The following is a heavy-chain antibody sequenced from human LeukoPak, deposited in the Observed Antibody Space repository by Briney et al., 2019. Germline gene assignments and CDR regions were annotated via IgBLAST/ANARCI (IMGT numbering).Heavy chain of an antibody. CDR3: ARAGFQWELLAPY. CDR1: GFTFSSYA. Sequence: PGGSLRLSCAASGFTFSSYAMHWVHQAPGKGLEWVAVISYDGSNKYYADSVKGRFTISRDNSKNTLYLQMNSLRAEDTAVYYCARAGFQWELLAPYWGQGTLVTVSS. J-gene: IGHJ4*02. CDR2: ISYDGSNK. D-gene: IGHD1-26*01. V-gene: IGHV3-30-3*01.